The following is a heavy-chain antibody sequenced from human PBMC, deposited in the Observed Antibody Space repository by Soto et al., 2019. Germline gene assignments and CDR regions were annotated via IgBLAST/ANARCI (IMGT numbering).Heavy chain of an antibody. Sequence: GGSLRLSCAASGFSFSIYAMNWVRQAPGKGLEWVSGISGGGGSTYHADSVKGRFTISRDNSKNTLYLQMNSLRAEDTAVYYCAKRSSSSTFDYWGQGPLVTVSS. CDR1: GFSFSIYA. CDR2: ISGGGGST. V-gene: IGHV3-23*01. CDR3: AKRSSSSTFDY. D-gene: IGHD6-6*01. J-gene: IGHJ4*02.